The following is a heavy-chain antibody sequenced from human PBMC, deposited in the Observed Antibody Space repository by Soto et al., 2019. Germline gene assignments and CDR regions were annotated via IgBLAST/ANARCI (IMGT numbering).Heavy chain of an antibody. J-gene: IGHJ4*02. CDR2: ISSSGGST. Sequence: EVQLLESGGGLVQPGGSLRLSCAASGFTFSSYAMTWVRQAPGKGLERVSAISSSGGSTYYAASVKGRFTISRDNFKKPLYLKMNRPRAEDTAVYFCAKGGIRDFDWPQTYFDYWGQGTLVTVSS. CDR3: AKGGIRDFDWPQTYFDY. CDR1: GFTFSSYA. D-gene: IGHD3-9*01. V-gene: IGHV3-23*01.